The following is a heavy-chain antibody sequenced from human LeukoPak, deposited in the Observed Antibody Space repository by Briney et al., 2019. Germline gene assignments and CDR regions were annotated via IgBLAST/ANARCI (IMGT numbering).Heavy chain of an antibody. Sequence: GGSLRLSCAASGFTFTSYSMNWVRQAPGKGLEWVSTISGSGGSTYYADPVKGRFTISRDNSKNTLYLQMNSLRAEDTAVYYCAKAGNSYGARVDYWGQGTLVTVSS. CDR2: ISGSGGST. V-gene: IGHV3-23*01. J-gene: IGHJ4*02. CDR1: GFTFTSYS. D-gene: IGHD5-18*01. CDR3: AKAGNSYGARVDY.